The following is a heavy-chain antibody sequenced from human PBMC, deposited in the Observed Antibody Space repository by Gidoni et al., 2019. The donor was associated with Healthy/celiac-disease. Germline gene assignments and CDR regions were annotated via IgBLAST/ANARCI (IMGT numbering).Heavy chain of an antibody. CDR1: GYTFTSYY. CDR3: AREGATTYYYYGMDV. D-gene: IGHD1-26*01. V-gene: IGHV1-46*01. J-gene: IGHJ6*02. CDR2: INPSGGST. Sequence: QVQLVQSGAEVKKPGASVKVSCKASGYTFTSYYMHWVRQAPGQGLEWMGIINPSGGSTSYAQKFQVRVTMTRDTSTSTVYMELSSLRSEDTAVYYCAREGATTYYYYGMDVWGQGTTVTVSS.